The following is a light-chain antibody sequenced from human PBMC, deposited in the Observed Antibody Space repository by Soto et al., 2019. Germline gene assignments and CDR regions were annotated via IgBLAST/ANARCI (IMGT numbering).Light chain of an antibody. Sequence: EIVMTQSPATLSVSPGERATLSCRASQSVNSNLVWYQQKPGQAPRLLIYGASTRSTGIPGRFSGSGYGTEFTLNISRLQSEDFAVYYCQQYNNWLWTVGQGTKVEIK. CDR3: QQYNNWLWT. J-gene: IGKJ1*01. CDR2: GAS. V-gene: IGKV3-15*01. CDR1: QSVNSN.